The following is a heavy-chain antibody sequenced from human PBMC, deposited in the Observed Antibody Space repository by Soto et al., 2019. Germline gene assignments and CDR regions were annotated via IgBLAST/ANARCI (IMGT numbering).Heavy chain of an antibody. V-gene: IGHV3-9*01. CDR1: GFTFDDYA. CDR2: ISWNSGSI. CDR3: AKDMGDGYCSSTSCPKKNYYYYYGMDV. D-gene: IGHD2-2*01. Sequence: GGSLRLSCAASGFTFDDYAMHWVRQAPGRGLEWVSGISWNSGSIGYADSVKGRFTISRDNAKNSLYLQMNSLRAEDTALYYCAKDMGDGYCSSTSCPKKNYYYYYGMDVWGQGTTVTVSS. J-gene: IGHJ6*02.